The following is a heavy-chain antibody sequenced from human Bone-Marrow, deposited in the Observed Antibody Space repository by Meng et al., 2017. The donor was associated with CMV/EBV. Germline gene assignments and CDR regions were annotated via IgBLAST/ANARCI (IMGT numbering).Heavy chain of an antibody. J-gene: IGHJ5*02. CDR1: GYTFTSYG. CDR3: ARADSGSVYNWFDP. V-gene: IGHV1-2*02. Sequence: ASVKVSCKASGYTFTSYGISWVRQAPGQGLEWMGWINPNSGGTNYAQKFQGRVTMTRDTSISTAYMELSRLRSDDTAVYYCARADSGSVYNWFDPWGQGTLVTVPS. CDR2: INPNSGGT. D-gene: IGHD2-21*01.